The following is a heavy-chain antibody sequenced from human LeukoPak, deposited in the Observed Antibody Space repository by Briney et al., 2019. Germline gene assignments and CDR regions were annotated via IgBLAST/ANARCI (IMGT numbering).Heavy chain of an antibody. CDR2: ISGSGGST. CDR3: AKASIAVAAKGNWFDS. CDR1: GLTLSSYA. J-gene: IGHJ5*01. D-gene: IGHD6-19*01. V-gene: IGHV3-23*01. Sequence: PGGSLRLSCAASGLTLSSYAMTWVRQAPGKGLEWVSGISGSGGSTFYADSVKGRFTISRDNSKNTLYLQLNSLRAEDTAVYYCAKASIAVAAKGNWFDSWGQGTLVTVSS.